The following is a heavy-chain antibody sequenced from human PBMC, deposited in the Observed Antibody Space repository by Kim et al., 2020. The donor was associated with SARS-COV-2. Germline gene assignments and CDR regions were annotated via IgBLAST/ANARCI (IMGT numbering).Heavy chain of an antibody. J-gene: IGHJ6*02. V-gene: IGHV3-73*01. CDR1: GFTFSGSA. CDR2: IRSKANSYAT. Sequence: GGSLRLSCAASGFTFSGSAMHWVRQASGKGLEWVGRIRSKANSYATAYAASVKGRFTISRDDSKNTAYLQMNSLKTEDTAVYYCTRLPSSVTAVCSGGSCYYHVWGQGTTVTVSS. CDR3: TRLPSSVTAVCSGGSCYYHV. D-gene: IGHD2-15*01.